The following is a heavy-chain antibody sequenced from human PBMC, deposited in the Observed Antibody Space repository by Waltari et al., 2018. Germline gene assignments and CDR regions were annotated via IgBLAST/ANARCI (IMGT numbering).Heavy chain of an antibody. Sequence: QVQLVQSGSELKKPGASVKVSCKASGYTFTSYAINWVRQAPGQGLEWMGWINTNTGNPAYAQGFTGRFVFSVDTAVSTAYLQISSLKAEDTALYYCARDSRVLEWLSNYYYGMDVWGQGTTVTVSS. J-gene: IGHJ6*02. CDR2: INTNTGNP. D-gene: IGHD3-3*01. CDR1: GYTFTSYA. CDR3: ARDSRVLEWLSNYYYGMDV. V-gene: IGHV7-4-1*02.